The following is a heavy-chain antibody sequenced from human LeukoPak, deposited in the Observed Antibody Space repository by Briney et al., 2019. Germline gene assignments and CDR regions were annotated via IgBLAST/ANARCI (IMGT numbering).Heavy chain of an antibody. Sequence: ASVTVSCKASGYTFTNYYMHWVRQAPGQGLEWMGIINPTGGVTAYAQKFQGRVTVTRDTSTSTVYIALSSLRSEDTAVYYCARSSPPAYYDFWNGYLDYWGQGTLVTVSS. D-gene: IGHD3-3*01. V-gene: IGHV1-46*01. CDR3: ARSSPPAYYDFWNGYLDY. J-gene: IGHJ4*02. CDR2: INPTGGVT. CDR1: GYTFTNYY.